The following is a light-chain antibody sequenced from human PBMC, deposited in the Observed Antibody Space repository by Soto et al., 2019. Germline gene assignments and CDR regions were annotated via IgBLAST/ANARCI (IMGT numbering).Light chain of an antibody. V-gene: IGKV3-20*01. J-gene: IGKJ2*04. CDR1: HSVNRSY. Sequence: EVVLTQSPGTLSLSPGERATLSCRASHSVNRSYLAWYQQQPGQAPRLLFYDTSTRATGIPDRFNGSGSGTDFTLTISRLEPEDFAVYYCQQYATSQCSFGQGNKVEIK. CDR3: QQYATSQCS. CDR2: DTS.